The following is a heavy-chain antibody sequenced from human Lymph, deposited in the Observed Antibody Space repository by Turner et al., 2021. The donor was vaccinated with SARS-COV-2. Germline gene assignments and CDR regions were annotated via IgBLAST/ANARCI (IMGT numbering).Heavy chain of an antibody. CDR2: VSYDGNNK. V-gene: IGHV3-30-3*01. D-gene: IGHD1-26*01. J-gene: IGHJ4*02. Sequence: QVQLVESGGGVVQPGRSLRLSCADSGFTFSSYARHWVRQAPGKGLECVAVVSYDGNNKYYADSVKVRFTISRDNSKNTLYLQMNSLRTEDTAVYYCARTHSGNYLSAFDSCGQGTLVTVSS. CDR1: GFTFSSYA. CDR3: ARTHSGNYLSAFDS.